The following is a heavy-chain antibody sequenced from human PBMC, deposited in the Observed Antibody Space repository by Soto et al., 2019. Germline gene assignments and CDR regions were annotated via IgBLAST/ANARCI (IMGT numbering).Heavy chain of an antibody. D-gene: IGHD6-13*01. Sequence: PGGSLRLSCAASGFTFSSYGMPWVRQAPGKGLEWVAVISYDGSNKYYADSVKGRFTISRDNSKNTLYLQMNSLRAEDTAVYYCAKSGKRGSSWFSSGYSNTYYGMDVWGQGTTVTVSS. CDR1: GFTFSSYG. CDR3: AKSGKRGSSWFSSGYSNTYYGMDV. V-gene: IGHV3-30*18. J-gene: IGHJ6*02. CDR2: ISYDGSNK.